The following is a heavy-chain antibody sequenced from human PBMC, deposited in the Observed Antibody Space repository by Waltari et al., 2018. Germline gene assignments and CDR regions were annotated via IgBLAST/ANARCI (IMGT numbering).Heavy chain of an antibody. CDR3: ARVSTLPHCSSTSCYGWYWDY. CDR2: ISHGAGNT. V-gene: IGHV3-23*04. Sequence: EVQLVESGGGLVQPGGSLRLSCTASAFTFSNFSMSWVRQAPGKGPEWVSLISHGAGNTYYGDFVKGRFTISRDNSKNTLYLQMNSLKADDTAVYYCARVSTLPHCSSTSCYGWYWDYWGRGTLVTVSS. J-gene: IGHJ4*02. D-gene: IGHD2-2*01. CDR1: AFTFSNFS.